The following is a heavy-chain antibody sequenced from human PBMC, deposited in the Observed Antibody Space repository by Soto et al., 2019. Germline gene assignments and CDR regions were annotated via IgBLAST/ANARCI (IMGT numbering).Heavy chain of an antibody. Sequence: SETLSLTCTVSGGSISSGGYYWSWIRQHPGKGLEWIGYIYYSGSTYYNPSLKSRVTISVDTSKNQFSLKLSSVTAADTAVYYCARVESSFTMVRGVTDNWFDPWGQGTLVTVSS. V-gene: IGHV4-31*03. J-gene: IGHJ5*02. CDR2: IYYSGST. CDR1: GGSISSGGYY. D-gene: IGHD3-10*01. CDR3: ARVESSFTMVRGVTDNWFDP.